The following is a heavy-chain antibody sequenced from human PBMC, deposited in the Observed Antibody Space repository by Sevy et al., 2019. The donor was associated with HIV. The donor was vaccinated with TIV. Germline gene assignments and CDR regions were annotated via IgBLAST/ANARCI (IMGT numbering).Heavy chain of an antibody. Sequence: GGSLRLSCAASGFTFNSYGMHWVRQAPGKGLEWVTVIWYDGKNKEYADSVKGRFTVSRDNSKNTLYLQMNSLRAEDTDVYYCERERIAVAGIGYYFDYWGRGTLVTVSS. CDR1: GFTFNSYG. J-gene: IGHJ4*02. CDR3: ERERIAVAGIGYYFDY. CDR2: IWYDGKNK. V-gene: IGHV3-33*01. D-gene: IGHD6-19*01.